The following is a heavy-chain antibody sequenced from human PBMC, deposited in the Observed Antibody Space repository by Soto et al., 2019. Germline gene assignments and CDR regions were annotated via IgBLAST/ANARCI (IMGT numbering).Heavy chain of an antibody. V-gene: IGHV3-23*01. Sequence: PGGSLRLSCAASGFTFSSYAMSWVRQAPGKGLEWVSAISGSGGSTYYADSVKGRFTISRDNPKNTLYLQMNSLRAEDTAVYYCAKDLYVWGSYRSSFDYWGQGTLVTVSS. CDR1: GFTFSSYA. CDR2: ISGSGGST. D-gene: IGHD3-16*02. J-gene: IGHJ4*02. CDR3: AKDLYVWGSYRSSFDY.